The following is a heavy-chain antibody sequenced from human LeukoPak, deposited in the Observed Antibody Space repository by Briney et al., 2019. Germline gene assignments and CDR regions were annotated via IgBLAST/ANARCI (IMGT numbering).Heavy chain of an antibody. CDR1: GFTFSRYW. CDR2: IKQDGSEK. D-gene: IGHD3-10*01. Sequence: GGSLRLSCAASGFTFSRYWMSWVRQAPGKGLEWVANIKQDGSEKYYVDSVKGRFTISRDNAKNSLYLQMNSLRAEDTAVYYCAGGTPGSGDDYWGQGTLVTVSS. CDR3: AGGTPGSGDDY. J-gene: IGHJ4*02. V-gene: IGHV3-7*04.